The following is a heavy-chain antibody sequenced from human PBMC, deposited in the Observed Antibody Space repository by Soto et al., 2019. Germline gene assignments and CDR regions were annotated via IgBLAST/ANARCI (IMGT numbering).Heavy chain of an antibody. V-gene: IGHV4-39*01. J-gene: IGHJ6*02. CDR3: ARLIGPPHYGDYAKARGYYYYGMDV. D-gene: IGHD4-17*01. CDR1: GGSISSSSYY. CDR2: IYYSGST. Sequence: SETLSLTCTVSGGSISSSSYYWGWIRQPPGKGLEWIGSIYYSGSTYYNPSLKSRVTISVDTSKNQFSLKLSSVTAADTAVYYCARLIGPPHYGDYAKARGYYYYGMDVWGQGTTVTVSS.